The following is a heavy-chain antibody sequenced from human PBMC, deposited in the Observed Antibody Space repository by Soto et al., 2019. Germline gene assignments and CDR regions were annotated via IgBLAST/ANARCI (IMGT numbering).Heavy chain of an antibody. J-gene: IGHJ6*02. CDR2: ISYDGSNK. V-gene: IGHV3-30-3*01. CDR1: GFTFSSYA. Sequence: GGSLRLSCAASGFTFSSYAMHWVRQAPGKGLEWVAVISYDGSNKYYADSVKGRFTISRDNSKNMLYLQMNSLRAEDTAVYYCARDHGSFLFPYYYYGMDVWGQGTTVTVSS. D-gene: IGHD3-10*01. CDR3: ARDHGSFLFPYYYYGMDV.